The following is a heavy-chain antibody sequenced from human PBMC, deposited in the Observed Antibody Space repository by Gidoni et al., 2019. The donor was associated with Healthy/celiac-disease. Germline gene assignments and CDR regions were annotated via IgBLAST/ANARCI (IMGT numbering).Heavy chain of an antibody. D-gene: IGHD1-26*01. CDR3: ARDVDSPGSGYFDL. J-gene: IGHJ2*01. CDR2: LSYEGSNK. V-gene: IGHV3-30-3*01. Sequence: QVQLVESGGGVVPPGRSLRLSCAASGFTFSSYAMHWVRQAPGKGLEWVAVLSYEGSNKYYADSVKGRFTIVRDNSKNKLFLQMNSLRAEDTAVDYGARDVDSPGSGYFDLWGRGTLVTVSS. CDR1: GFTFSSYA.